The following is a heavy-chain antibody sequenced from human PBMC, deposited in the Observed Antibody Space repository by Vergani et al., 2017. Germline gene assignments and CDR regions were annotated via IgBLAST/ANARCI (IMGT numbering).Heavy chain of an antibody. D-gene: IGHD6-6*01. Sequence: QVQLVQSGAEVKKPGSSVKVSCKASGGTFSSYAISWVRQAPGQGLEWMGGIIPIFGTANYAQKFQGRVTMTADESTSTAYMELRSLRAEDTAVYYCARDPRYSSSSVGGNWYFDLWGRGTLVTVSS. J-gene: IGHJ2*01. CDR2: IIPIFGTA. CDR1: GGTFSSYA. CDR3: ARDPRYSSSSVGGNWYFDL. V-gene: IGHV1-69*01.